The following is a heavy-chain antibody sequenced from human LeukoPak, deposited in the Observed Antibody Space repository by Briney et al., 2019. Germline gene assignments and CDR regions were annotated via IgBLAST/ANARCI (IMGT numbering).Heavy chain of an antibody. Sequence: GRSLRLSCAAAGFTFNNHAMHWVRQAPGKGLEWVAVISYHGGDKYYADSVKGRFTIPRDNSKNTLDLQMNSLGGEDTAVYYCARGLQGLPDYWGQGTLVTVSS. CDR1: GFTFNNHA. J-gene: IGHJ4*02. V-gene: IGHV3-30*04. CDR3: ARGLQGLPDY. D-gene: IGHD6-19*01. CDR2: ISYHGGDK.